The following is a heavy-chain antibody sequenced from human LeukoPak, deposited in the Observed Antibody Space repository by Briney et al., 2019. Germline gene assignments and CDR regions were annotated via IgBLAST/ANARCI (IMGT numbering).Heavy chain of an antibody. CDR2: IYISGST. J-gene: IGHJ5*02. CDR3: AREEYSSNWSNRFDP. V-gene: IGHV4-4*07. D-gene: IGHD6-13*01. CDR1: GGSISSYY. Sequence: PSETLSVTCSVSGGSISSYYWSWIRQPAGKGLEWIWRIYISGSTNYNPSLKSRVPMSVDTSKNQFSLKLSSVTAADPAVYFCAREEYSSNWSNRFDPWGQGTLVTVSS.